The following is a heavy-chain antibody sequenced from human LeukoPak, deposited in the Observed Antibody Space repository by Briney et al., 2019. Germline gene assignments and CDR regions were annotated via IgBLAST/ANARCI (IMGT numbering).Heavy chain of an antibody. CDR3: AKVYSSSWYQFDY. CDR2: ISGSGGST. V-gene: IGHV3-23*01. Sequence: PGGSLRLSCAASGFNFNSYTMNWVRQAPGKGLEWVSAISGSGGSTYYADSVKGRFTISRDNSKNTLSLQMNSLRAEDTAVYYCAKVYSSSWYQFDYWGQGTLVTVSS. D-gene: IGHD6-13*01. J-gene: IGHJ4*02. CDR1: GFNFNSYT.